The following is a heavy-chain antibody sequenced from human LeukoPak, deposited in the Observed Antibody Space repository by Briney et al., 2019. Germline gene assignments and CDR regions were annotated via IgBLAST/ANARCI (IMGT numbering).Heavy chain of an antibody. CDR3: ARAPYYDSSGYYHDLDY. Sequence: GGSLRLSCAASGFTFSDYAMYWVRQAPGKGLEWVAVISYDRSSEYYADSVKGRFTISRDNSENTLYLQMNSLRAEDTAVYYCARAPYYDSSGYYHDLDYWGQGTLVTVSS. CDR1: GFTFSDYA. D-gene: IGHD3-22*01. CDR2: ISYDRSSE. V-gene: IGHV3-30-3*01. J-gene: IGHJ4*02.